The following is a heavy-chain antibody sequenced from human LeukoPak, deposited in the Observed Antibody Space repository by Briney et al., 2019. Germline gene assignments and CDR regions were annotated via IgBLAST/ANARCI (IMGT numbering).Heavy chain of an antibody. J-gene: IGHJ4*02. CDR1: GFSLSTSGVG. CDR2: IYWDDDK. Sequence: SGPTLVKPTQTLTLTCTFSGFSLSTSGVGVGWIRQPPGKALEWPALIYWDDDKRYSPSLKSRLTITRDTSKNQEVLTMTNMDPVDAATYYCAHSGGYCSSSTCYDHFDSWGQGTLVTVSS. V-gene: IGHV2-5*02. D-gene: IGHD2-15*01. CDR3: AHSGGYCSSSTCYDHFDS.